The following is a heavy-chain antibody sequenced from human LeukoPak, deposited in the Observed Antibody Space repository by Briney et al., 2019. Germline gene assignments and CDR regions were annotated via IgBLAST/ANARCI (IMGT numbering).Heavy chain of an antibody. V-gene: IGHV3-43*02. CDR3: AKDISRNFVVVPAADY. CDR2: ISGDGGST. D-gene: IGHD2-2*01. CDR1: GFTVSSNY. Sequence: GGSLRLSCAASGFTVSSNYMSWVRQAPGKGLEWVSLISGDGGSTYYADSVKGRFTVSRDNSKNSLYLQMNSLRTEDTALYYCAKDISRNFVVVPAADYWGQGTLVTVSS. J-gene: IGHJ4*02.